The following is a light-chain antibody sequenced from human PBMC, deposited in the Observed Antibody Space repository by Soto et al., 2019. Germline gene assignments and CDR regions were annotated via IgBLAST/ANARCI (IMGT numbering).Light chain of an antibody. J-gene: IGKJ2*01. Sequence: DIQMTQSPSSLSASVGDRVTITCQASQDIRNYLNWYQQKPGQAPKLLIYDASNLETGVPPRFSGGGSGTDFLFTISSLQPEDIATYYCQQYDNLPPYTFGQGTKLEIK. V-gene: IGKV1-33*01. CDR3: QQYDNLPPYT. CDR2: DAS. CDR1: QDIRNY.